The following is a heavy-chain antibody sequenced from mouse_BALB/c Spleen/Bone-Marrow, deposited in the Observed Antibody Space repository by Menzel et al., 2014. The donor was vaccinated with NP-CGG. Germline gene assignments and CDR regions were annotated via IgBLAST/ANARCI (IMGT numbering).Heavy chain of an antibody. CDR2: IDPETGGT. Sequence: VQLQESGAELVRPGASVTLSCKAAGFTFTDYEMHWVKQTPVHGLEWIGGIDPETGGTAYNQKFQGKATLTADKSSNTAYMGLGSLTSEDSAVYFCTSLAPVYRYDDGFPYLGQWTLVTVSA. V-gene: IGHV1-15*01. J-gene: IGHJ3*01. CDR1: GFTFTDYE. CDR3: TSLAPVYRYDDGFPY. D-gene: IGHD2-14*01.